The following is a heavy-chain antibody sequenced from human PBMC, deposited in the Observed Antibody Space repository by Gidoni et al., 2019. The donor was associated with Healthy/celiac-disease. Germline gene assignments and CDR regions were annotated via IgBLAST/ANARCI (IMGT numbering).Heavy chain of an antibody. J-gene: IGHJ4*02. CDR2: INHSGST. V-gene: IGHV4-34*01. CDR3: ARGKEWFGELLPHY. D-gene: IGHD3-10*01. CDR1: GGSFSGYY. Sequence: QVQLQQWGAGLLKPSETLSLTCAVYGGSFSGYYWSWIRQPQGKGLEWIGEINHSGSTNYNPPLKSRVTISVDTSKNQFSLKLSSVTAADTAVYYCARGKEWFGELLPHYWGQGTLVTVSS.